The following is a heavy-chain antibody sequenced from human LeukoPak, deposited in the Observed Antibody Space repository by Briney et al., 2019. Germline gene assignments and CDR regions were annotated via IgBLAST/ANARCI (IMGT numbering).Heavy chain of an antibody. V-gene: IGHV1-69*05. CDR2: IIPIFGTA. J-gene: IGHJ5*02. CDR1: GGTFSSYA. CDR3: ARGGEQEGWFDP. D-gene: IGHD1/OR15-1a*01. Sequence: VASVKVSCKASGGTFSSYAISWVRQAPGQGLEWVGGIIPIFGTANYAQKFQGRVTITTDESTSTAYMELSSLRSEDTAVYYCARGGEQEGWFDPWGQGTLVTVSS.